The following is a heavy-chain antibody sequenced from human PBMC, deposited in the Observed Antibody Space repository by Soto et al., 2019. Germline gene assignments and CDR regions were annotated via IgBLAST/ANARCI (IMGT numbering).Heavy chain of an antibody. D-gene: IGHD1-26*01. Sequence: LRLSCAASGFTFSTYAMSWVRQAPGKGLEWVSAISGSGDTTYYANSVKGRFTISRDNSKNTLYLQMNSLRAEDTAVYYCAKGSYRPHDYWGQGTLVTVSS. CDR1: GFTFSTYA. CDR3: AKGSYRPHDY. CDR2: ISGSGDTT. V-gene: IGHV3-23*01. J-gene: IGHJ4*02.